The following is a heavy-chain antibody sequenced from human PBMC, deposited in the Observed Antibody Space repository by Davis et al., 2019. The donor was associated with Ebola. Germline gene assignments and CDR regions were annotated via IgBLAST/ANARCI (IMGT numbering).Heavy chain of an antibody. CDR1: GYTFTSYY. V-gene: IGHV1-46*01. CDR3: ARDRSRGYSYGPNFDY. Sequence: ASVKVSCKASGYTFTSYYMHWVRQAPGQGLEWMGIINPSGGSTSYAQKFQGRVTMTRDTSTSTVYMELRSLRSDDTAVYYCARDRSRGYSYGPNFDYWGQGTLVTVSS. D-gene: IGHD5-18*01. J-gene: IGHJ4*02. CDR2: INPSGGST.